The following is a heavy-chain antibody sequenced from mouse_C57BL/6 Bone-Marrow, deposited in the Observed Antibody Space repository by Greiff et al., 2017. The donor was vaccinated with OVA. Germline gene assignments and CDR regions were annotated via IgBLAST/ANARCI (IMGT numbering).Heavy chain of an antibody. CDR3: ARWGARQLRQQRGMDY. J-gene: IGHJ4*01. Sequence: VQLQQPGAELVKPGASVKLSCKASGYTFTSYWMHWVKQRAGQGLEWIGMIHPNSGSTNYNEKFKSKATMTVDKSSSSAYMQLSSLTSEDSAVYYGARWGARQLRQQRGMDYWGQGTSVTVSS. V-gene: IGHV1-64*01. CDR2: IHPNSGST. CDR1: GYTFTSYW. D-gene: IGHD3-2*02.